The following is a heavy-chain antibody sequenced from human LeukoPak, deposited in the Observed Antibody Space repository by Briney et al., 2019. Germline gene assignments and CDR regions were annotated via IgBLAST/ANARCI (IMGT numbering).Heavy chain of an antibody. CDR2: IYYSGPI. Sequence: SETLSLTCAVSGGSIRSSSYYWGWIRQPPGKGLEWLGSIYYSGPIYYNPCLKSRVTISVDTSKNQFSLNLNSVTAADTAVYYCATQVGAARTYFDYWGQGTVVTVSS. CDR3: ATQVGAARTYFDY. D-gene: IGHD6-6*01. V-gene: IGHV4-39*01. CDR1: GGSIRSSSYY. J-gene: IGHJ4*02.